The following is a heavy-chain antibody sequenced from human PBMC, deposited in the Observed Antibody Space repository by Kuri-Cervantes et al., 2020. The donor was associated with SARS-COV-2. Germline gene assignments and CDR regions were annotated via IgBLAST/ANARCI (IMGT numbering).Heavy chain of an antibody. V-gene: IGHV3-11*06. D-gene: IGHD2-15*01. J-gene: IGHJ6*03. CDR3: ARGGLCSGGSCYHYSYYMNV. CDR2: ISSSTTYT. Sequence: GESLKISCAAAGFSFSDYYMIWIRQAPGKGLEWVSYISSSTTYTNHAESVKGRFTISRDNAKNSLYLHMDSLRAEDSAVYSCARGGLCSGGSCYHYSYYMNVWGKGTTVPSP. CDR1: GFSFSDYY.